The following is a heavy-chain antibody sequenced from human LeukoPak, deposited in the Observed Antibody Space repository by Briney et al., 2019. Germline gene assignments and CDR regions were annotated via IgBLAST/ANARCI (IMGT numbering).Heavy chain of an antibody. CDR1: GFTFSSYG. Sequence: PGGSLRLSCAASGFTFSSYGMHWVRQAPGKGLEWVAVISYDGSNKYYADSVKGRFTISRDNSKNTLYLQMNSLRAEDTAVYYCARDLAVADRDYGMDVWGQGTTVTVSS. CDR2: ISYDGSNK. J-gene: IGHJ6*02. V-gene: IGHV3-30*03. CDR3: ARDLAVADRDYGMDV. D-gene: IGHD6-19*01.